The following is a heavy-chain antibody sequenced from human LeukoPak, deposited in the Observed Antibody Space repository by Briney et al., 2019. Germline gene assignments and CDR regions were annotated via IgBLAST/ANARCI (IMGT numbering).Heavy chain of an antibody. Sequence: GGSLRLSCAASGFTFIYSWMSWVRQAPGKGLGWVANTNQDGSEKYYVASAKGRFTISRDNAKNSLYLQMNSLRAEDTAVYYCARYYDGNDYYDGFDIWGQGTMVTVSS. CDR1: GFTFIYSW. V-gene: IGHV3-7*05. CDR3: ARYYDGNDYYDGFDI. J-gene: IGHJ3*02. D-gene: IGHD3-22*01. CDR2: TNQDGSEK.